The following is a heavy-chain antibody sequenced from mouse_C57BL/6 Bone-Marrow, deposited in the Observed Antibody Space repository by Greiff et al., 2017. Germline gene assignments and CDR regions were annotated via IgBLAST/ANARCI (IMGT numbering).Heavy chain of an antibody. CDR3: AKIYYYGSSYFWYFDV. CDR1: GYTFTSYG. J-gene: IGHJ1*03. V-gene: IGHV1-81*01. D-gene: IGHD1-1*01. Sequence: QVQLQQSGAELARPGASAKLSCKASGYTFTSYGISWVKQRTGQGLEWIGEIYPRSGNTYYNEKFKGKATLTADKSSSTAYMELRSLTSEDSAVYFCAKIYYYGSSYFWYFDVWGTGTTVTVSS. CDR2: IYPRSGNT.